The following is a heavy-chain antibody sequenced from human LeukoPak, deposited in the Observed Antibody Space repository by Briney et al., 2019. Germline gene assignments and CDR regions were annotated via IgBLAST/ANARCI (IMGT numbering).Heavy chain of an antibody. CDR2: INHSGST. Sequence: SETLSLTCAVYGGSFSGYYWSWIRQPPGKGLEWIGEINHSGSTNYNPSLKSRVTISVDTSKNQFSLKLSSVTAADTAVYYCARGIHYYDSSGSYHYFDYWGQGTLVTVSS. CDR1: GGSFSGYY. CDR3: ARGIHYYDSSGSYHYFDY. J-gene: IGHJ4*02. D-gene: IGHD3-22*01. V-gene: IGHV4-34*01.